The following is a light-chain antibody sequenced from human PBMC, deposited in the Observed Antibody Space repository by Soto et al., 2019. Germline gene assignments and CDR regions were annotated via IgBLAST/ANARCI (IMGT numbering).Light chain of an antibody. J-gene: IGKJ5*01. CDR1: QSVSSY. Sequence: EIVLTQSPATLSLSPGERATLSCRASQSVSSYLAWYQQKPGQAPRLLIYDASNRATGISARFSGSGSGTDFTLTISSLEPEDFAVYYCQQRSKWPPEVTFGQGTRLESK. CDR3: QQRSKWPPEVT. V-gene: IGKV3-11*01. CDR2: DAS.